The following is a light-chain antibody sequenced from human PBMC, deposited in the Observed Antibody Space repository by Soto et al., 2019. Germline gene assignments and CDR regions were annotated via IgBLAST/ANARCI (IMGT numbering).Light chain of an antibody. CDR1: QSVSSSY. CDR3: QQYASSPYT. CDR2: GAS. Sequence: EIVLTQSPGTLSLSPGERATLSCRASQSVSSSYLAWYQQKPGQAPRLLIYGASRRATGIPDRFSGRESGTDFTLTITTLEPEDSAVYFCQQYASSPYTFGQGTKVDNK. J-gene: IGKJ2*01. V-gene: IGKV3-20*01.